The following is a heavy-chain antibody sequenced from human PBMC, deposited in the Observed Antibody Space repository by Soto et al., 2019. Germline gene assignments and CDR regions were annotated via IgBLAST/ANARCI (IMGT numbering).Heavy chain of an antibody. Sequence: QVTLKESGPVLVKPPETLTLTCTVSGFSLRNARMGVSWIRQPPGKALEWLAHILSNDEKSYDKSLQTRLTISKDTSTSQVVLTMTFMDPVETVTYFWARVLAVNYYYYYVDVWGEGTTVTVSS. D-gene: IGHD3-10*01. CDR3: ARVLAVNYYYYYVDV. CDR1: GFSLRNARMG. V-gene: IGHV2-26*01. J-gene: IGHJ6*03. CDR2: ILSNDEK.